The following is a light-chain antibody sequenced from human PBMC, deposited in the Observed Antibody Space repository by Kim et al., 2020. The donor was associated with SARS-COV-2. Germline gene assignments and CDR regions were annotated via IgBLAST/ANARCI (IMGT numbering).Light chain of an antibody. CDR3: NSYTSSGTSV. CDR1: SSDVGASNY. J-gene: IGLJ1*01. Sequence: GQSVTISCTGTSSDVGASNYVSWYQQYPDKAPKLLIYDVSKRPSGVSDRFSGSKSGNTASLTISGLQAEDEADYYCNSYTSSGTSVFGTGTKVTVL. CDR2: DVS. V-gene: IGLV2-14*04.